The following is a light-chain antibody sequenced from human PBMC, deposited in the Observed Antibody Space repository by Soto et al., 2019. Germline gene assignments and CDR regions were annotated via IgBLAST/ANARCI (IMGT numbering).Light chain of an antibody. V-gene: IGKV1-12*01. CDR1: QGISTW. CDR2: AVS. Sequence: DIQMTQSPSSVSASVGDRVTITCRASQGISTWLAWYQQKPGKDPNLLIFAVSSLQSWIPSRFSPSGSGTDFTRTISSLETKDFATGYWQQADSFPWTFGQGTKVEIK. J-gene: IGKJ1*01. CDR3: QQADSFPWT.